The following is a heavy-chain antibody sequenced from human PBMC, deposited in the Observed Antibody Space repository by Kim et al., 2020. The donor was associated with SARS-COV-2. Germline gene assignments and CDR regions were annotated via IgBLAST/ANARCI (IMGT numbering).Heavy chain of an antibody. CDR1: GFSIVYNY. CDR3: ARDYIKWATMIRIGMDV. J-gene: IGHJ6*01. V-gene: IGHV3-66*01. D-gene: IGHD3-22*01. Sequence: GGSLRLSCSASGFSIVYNYMTWVRQAPGKGLEWVSIIHSDGTTRYRDSVKGRFTISRDNSKNTMYLQMNTLRVDDTAVYYCARDYIKWATMIRIGMDVW. CDR2: IHSDGTT.